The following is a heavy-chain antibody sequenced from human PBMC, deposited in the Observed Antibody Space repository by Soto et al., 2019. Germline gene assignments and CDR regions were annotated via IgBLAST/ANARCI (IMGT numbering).Heavy chain of an antibody. J-gene: IGHJ2*01. CDR2: IYPGDSDA. Sequence: XESLKLSGKCSGYSCSTYWIALVLQMPGRGLEWMGIIYPGDSDARYSPSFQGQVTFSADKSISTAYLQWSSLKASDTAMYYCPRRVRAQHVLDYWYFDLWGRGTLVTVSS. CDR3: PRRVRAQHVLDYWYFDL. CDR1: GYSCSTYW. V-gene: IGHV5-51*01. D-gene: IGHD6-6*01.